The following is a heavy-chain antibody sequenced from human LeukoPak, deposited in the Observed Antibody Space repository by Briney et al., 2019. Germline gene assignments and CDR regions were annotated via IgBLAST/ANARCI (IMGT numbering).Heavy chain of an antibody. V-gene: IGHV1-2*02. Sequence: GASVKVSCNASGYSFTVYFMHLVRQGPGQGPEWMGWINPNSGTTKYALKFQGRVTMTRDTSINTAYMDVYRLTPDDAAVYYCARGGIRTAVSNLDQWGQGTPVTVSS. D-gene: IGHD6-13*01. CDR2: INPNSGTT. CDR1: GYSFTVYF. CDR3: ARGGIRTAVSNLDQ. J-gene: IGHJ4*02.